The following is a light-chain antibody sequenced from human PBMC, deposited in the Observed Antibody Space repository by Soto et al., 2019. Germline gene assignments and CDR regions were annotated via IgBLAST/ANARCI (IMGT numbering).Light chain of an antibody. V-gene: IGLV2-14*03. CDR2: DAS. Sequence: QSALTQPASVSASPGQSITISCIGTYSDIGGYKHVSWYQQHPGKAPKLIIYDASNRPSGISNRFSASKSGNTASLTISGLQADDEADYYCSSYTSSTSLLIFGARTKVTVL. J-gene: IGLJ1*01. CDR3: SSYTSSTSLLI. CDR1: YSDIGGYKH.